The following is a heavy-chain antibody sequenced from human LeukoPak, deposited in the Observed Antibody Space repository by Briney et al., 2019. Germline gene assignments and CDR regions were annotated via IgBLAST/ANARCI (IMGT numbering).Heavy chain of an antibody. CDR3: VRDCSGTSCISTAFDI. CDR1: GFTFSSYW. CDR2: INSDGSST. D-gene: IGHD2-2*01. Sequence: GGSLRLSCAASGFTFSSYWMHWVRQAPGKGLVWVSRINSDGSSTNYADSVKGRFTISRDNAKDTLNLQMNSLRDEDTAVYYCVRDCSGTSCISTAFDIWGQGTMVTVFS. V-gene: IGHV3-74*01. J-gene: IGHJ3*02.